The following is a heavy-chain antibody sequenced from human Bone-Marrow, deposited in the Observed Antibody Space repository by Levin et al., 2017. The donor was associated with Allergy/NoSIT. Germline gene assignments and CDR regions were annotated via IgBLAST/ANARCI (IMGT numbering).Heavy chain of an antibody. CDR3: ARDGPGTATGTP. J-gene: IGHJ4*02. CDR2: IYSGGDT. Sequence: GGSLRLSCAASGFTVSRNYMSWVRQAPGKGLEWVSLIYSGGDTQYADSVKGRFTISRDNSKNTLYLQMNSLRVDDTAVYYCARDGPGTATGTPRGQGTLVTVYS. V-gene: IGHV3-66*01. D-gene: IGHD1-7*01. CDR1: GFTVSRNY.